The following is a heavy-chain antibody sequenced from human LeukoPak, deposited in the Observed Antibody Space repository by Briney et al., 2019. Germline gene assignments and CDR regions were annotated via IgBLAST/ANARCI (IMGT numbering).Heavy chain of an antibody. J-gene: IGHJ3*01. Sequence: SLRLSCVASGFRFDDYVMHWVRHVPGKGPEWVSRIGWDGVNRGYADSVKGRFTISRDNAKSSLYLQMNSLRVEDTALYYCARGIVDAFDVWGQGTMVTVSP. CDR3: ARGIVDAFDV. CDR1: GFRFDDYV. D-gene: IGHD3-16*01. V-gene: IGHV3-9*01. CDR2: IGWDGVNR.